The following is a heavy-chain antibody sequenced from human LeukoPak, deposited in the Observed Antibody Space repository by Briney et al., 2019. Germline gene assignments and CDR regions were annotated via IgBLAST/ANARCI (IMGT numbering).Heavy chain of an antibody. V-gene: IGHV1-8*01. CDR2: MNPNSSNT. CDR3: ARGTRSRITIFGVVIKRWFDP. J-gene: IGHJ5*02. CDR1: GYTFTSYD. D-gene: IGHD3-3*01. Sequence: GASVKVSCKASGYTFTSYDINWVRQATAQGLEWMGWMNPNSSNTDYAQKFQGRVTMTRNTSISTAYMELSSLRSEDTAVYYCARGTRSRITIFGVVIKRWFDPWGQGTLVTVSS.